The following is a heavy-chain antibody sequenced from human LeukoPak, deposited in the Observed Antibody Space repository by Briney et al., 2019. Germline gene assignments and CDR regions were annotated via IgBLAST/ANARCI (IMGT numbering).Heavy chain of an antibody. Sequence: GRSLRLSCAASGFTFSSYAMHWVRQAPGKGLEWVAVISYDGSNKYYADSVKGRFTISRDNSKNTLYLQMNSLRAEDTAVYYCARTGSGSFDYWGQGTLVTVSS. D-gene: IGHD3-10*01. V-gene: IGHV3-30-3*01. J-gene: IGHJ4*02. CDR3: ARTGSGSFDY. CDR1: GFTFSSYA. CDR2: ISYDGSNK.